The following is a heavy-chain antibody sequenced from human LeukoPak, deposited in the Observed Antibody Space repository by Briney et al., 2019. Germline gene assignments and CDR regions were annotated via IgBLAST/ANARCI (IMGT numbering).Heavy chain of an antibody. Sequence: GGSLRLSCAASGLTFSNYEMHWVRRAPGKGLEWVSYISSGGSTVYYADSVKGRLTVSRDNAKNSLYLQMSSLRAEDTAVYYCARGGSFVEYWGQGTLVSVSS. CDR2: ISSGGSTV. V-gene: IGHV3-48*03. J-gene: IGHJ4*02. CDR3: ARGGSFVEY. D-gene: IGHD3-10*01. CDR1: GLTFSNYE.